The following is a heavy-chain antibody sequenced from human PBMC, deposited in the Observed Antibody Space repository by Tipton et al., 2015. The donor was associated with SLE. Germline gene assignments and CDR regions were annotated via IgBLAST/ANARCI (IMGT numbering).Heavy chain of an antibody. CDR3: AKAPGAARRGYYMDV. D-gene: IGHD6-6*01. J-gene: IGHJ6*03. CDR2: ISYDGRTK. CDR1: GFIFNSYG. Sequence: SLRLSCATSGFIFNSYGMHWVRQAPGKGLEWVAVISYDGRTKYNEDSVKGRFTISRDNSKNTLYLQMNSLRAEDTAVYYCAKAPGAARRGYYMDVWGKGTTVTVSS. V-gene: IGHV3-30*18.